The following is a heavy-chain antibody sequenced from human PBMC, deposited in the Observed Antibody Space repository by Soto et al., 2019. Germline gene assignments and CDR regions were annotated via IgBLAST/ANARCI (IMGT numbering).Heavy chain of an antibody. V-gene: IGHV3-21*01. CDR1: GFTFSSYS. CDR3: AAPWYYYGSGCYSPHYYYYYYGMDV. D-gene: IGHD3-10*01. CDR2: ISSSSSYI. J-gene: IGHJ6*02. Sequence: PGGSLRLSCAASGFTFSSYSMNWVRQAPGKGLEWVSSISSSSSYIYYADSVKGRFTISRDNAKNSLYLQMNSLRAEDTAVYYCAAPWYYYGSGCYSPHYYYYYYGMDVWGQGTTVTVSS.